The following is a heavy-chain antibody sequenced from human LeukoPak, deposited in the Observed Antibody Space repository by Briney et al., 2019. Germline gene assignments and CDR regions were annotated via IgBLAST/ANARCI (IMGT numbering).Heavy chain of an antibody. D-gene: IGHD3-10*02. J-gene: IGHJ6*04. Sequence: PGGSLRLACAASGFTFSSYEMNWVRQAPGKGLEWVSYISSSGSTIYYADSVKGRFTISRDNAKNSLYLQMNSLRAEDTAVYYCAELAITMIGGVWGKGTTVTISS. CDR1: GFTFSSYE. V-gene: IGHV3-48*03. CDR2: ISSSGSTI. CDR3: AELAITMIGGV.